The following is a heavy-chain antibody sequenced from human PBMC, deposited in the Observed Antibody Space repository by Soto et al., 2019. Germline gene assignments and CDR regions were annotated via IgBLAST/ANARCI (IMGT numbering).Heavy chain of an antibody. D-gene: IGHD2-2*01. J-gene: IGHJ5*02. Sequence: QVRLQESGPGRVKSSETLSLTCTVSGGSLSSFYWGWIRRPPGKGLEWIGYIYHSGTTKYNSSLNSRVTMPVDSSKHELSLKLTSVNAADTATYYCARVHKEELVTVPAADYDPWGPGTLVTVAS. CDR3: ARVHKEELVTVPAADYDP. CDR1: GGSLSSFY. CDR2: IYHSGTT. V-gene: IGHV4-59*01.